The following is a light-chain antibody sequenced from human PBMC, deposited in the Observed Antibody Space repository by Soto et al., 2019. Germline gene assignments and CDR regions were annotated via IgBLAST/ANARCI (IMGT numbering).Light chain of an antibody. CDR2: WAS. V-gene: IGKV4-1*01. Sequence: DIVMTQSPDSLAVSLGERATINCKSSQSVLYSSNNKNYLAWYQQKPGQPPKLLIYWASTRESGVPDRFSGSGSVTDFTLTISSLQAEDVAVYYCQQYYSTPYTFGPGTKLEIK. CDR1: QSVLYSSNNKNY. CDR3: QQYYSTPYT. J-gene: IGKJ2*01.